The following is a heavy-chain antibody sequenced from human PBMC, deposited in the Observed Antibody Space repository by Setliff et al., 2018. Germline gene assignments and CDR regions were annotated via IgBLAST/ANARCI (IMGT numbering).Heavy chain of an antibody. D-gene: IGHD6-19*01. CDR2: IRSKAYGGTT. CDR3: ARATTSGWRAKYCQH. J-gene: IGHJ1*01. CDR1: GFTFGDYA. V-gene: IGHV3-49*04. Sequence: GGSLRLSCTASGFTFGDYAMSWVRQAPGKGLEWVGFIRSKAYGGTTEYAASVKGRFTISRDDSKSIAYLQMNSLKTEDTAVYYCARATTSGWRAKYCQHWGQGTLVTVSS.